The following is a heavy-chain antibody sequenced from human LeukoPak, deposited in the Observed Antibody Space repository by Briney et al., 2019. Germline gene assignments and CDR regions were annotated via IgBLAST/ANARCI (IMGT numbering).Heavy chain of an antibody. CDR2: ITGSRGTT. D-gene: IGHD2-2*01. Sequence: GGSLRLSCAASGFPFSSFAMSWVRQAPGKGLEWVSAITGSRGTTYYADSVEGRFTVSRDNSKNTLYLQMNSLRAEDTAVYYCVRVRYCSSASCSIRYFDYWGQGTLVPVSS. V-gene: IGHV3-23*01. CDR1: GFPFSSFA. CDR3: VRVRYCSSASCSIRYFDY. J-gene: IGHJ4*02.